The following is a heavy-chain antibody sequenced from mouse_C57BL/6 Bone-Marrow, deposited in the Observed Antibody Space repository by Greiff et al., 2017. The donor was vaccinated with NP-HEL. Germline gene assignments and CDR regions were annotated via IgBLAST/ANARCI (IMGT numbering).Heavy chain of an antibody. J-gene: IGHJ1*03. V-gene: IGHV1-54*01. CDR1: GYAFTNYL. CDR3: ARCGYWYFDV. Sequence: QVQLQQSGAELVRPGTSVKVSCKASGYAFTNYLIEWVKQRPGQGLAWIGVINPGSGGTNYNEKFKGKATLTADKSSSTAYMQLSSLTSEDSAVYFCARCGYWYFDVWGTGTTVTVSS. CDR2: INPGSGGT.